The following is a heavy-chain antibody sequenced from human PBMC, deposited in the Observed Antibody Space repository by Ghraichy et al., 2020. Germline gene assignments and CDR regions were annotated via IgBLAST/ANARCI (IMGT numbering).Heavy chain of an antibody. Sequence: GESLNISCAASGFTFSNYGMTWVRQAPGKGLEWVSSIGPGGGNIFYTDSVKGRFTISRDNAKNTVYLQMNSLRAEDTAVYYCVRDYFYSMDVWGQGTTVIVSS. V-gene: IGHV3-23*01. CDR1: GFTFSNYG. CDR2: IGPGGGNI. D-gene: IGHD3-10*01. J-gene: IGHJ6*02. CDR3: VRDYFYSMDV.